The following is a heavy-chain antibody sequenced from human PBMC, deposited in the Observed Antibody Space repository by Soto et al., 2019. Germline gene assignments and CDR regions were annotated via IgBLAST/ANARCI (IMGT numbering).Heavy chain of an antibody. CDR2: IIPIFGTA. D-gene: IGHD6-6*01. J-gene: IGHJ6*02. CDR1: GGTFSSYA. CDR3: LRAEWYRSSSGVGYYGMDV. V-gene: IGHV1-69*13. Sequence: GASVKVSCKASGGTFSSYAISWVRQAPGQGLEWMGGIIPIFGTANYAQKFQGRVTITADESTSTAYMELSSLRSEDTAVYYCLRAEWYRSSSGVGYYGMDVWGQGTTVTVSS.